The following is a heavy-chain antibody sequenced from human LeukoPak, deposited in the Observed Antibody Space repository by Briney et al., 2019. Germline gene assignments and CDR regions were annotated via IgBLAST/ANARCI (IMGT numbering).Heavy chain of an antibody. CDR2: TYYRSKWYS. CDR3: ARETWGPQYYFDY. J-gene: IGHJ4*02. D-gene: IGHD7-27*01. V-gene: IGHV6-1*01. CDR1: GDSVSSNSAA. Sequence: SQTLSLTCAISGDSVSSNSAAWNWIRQSPSSGLEWLGRTYYRSKWYSDYAVSVKSRITINPDTSKNQFSLQLNSVTPEDTAVYYCARETWGPQYYFDYWGQGTLVTVSS.